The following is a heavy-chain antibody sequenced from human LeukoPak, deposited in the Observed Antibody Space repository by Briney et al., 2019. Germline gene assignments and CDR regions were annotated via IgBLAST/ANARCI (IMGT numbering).Heavy chain of an antibody. CDR2: IYYSGST. Sequence: SETLSLTCTVSGGSISTYYWNWLRQPPGKGLEWIGYIYYSGSTNYNPSLKSRVTISVDTSKNQFSLKLSSVTAADTAVYYCARDAMVRGVPDYWGQGTLVTVSS. CDR3: ARDAMVRGVPDY. V-gene: IGHV4-59*12. D-gene: IGHD3-10*01. J-gene: IGHJ4*02. CDR1: GGSISTYY.